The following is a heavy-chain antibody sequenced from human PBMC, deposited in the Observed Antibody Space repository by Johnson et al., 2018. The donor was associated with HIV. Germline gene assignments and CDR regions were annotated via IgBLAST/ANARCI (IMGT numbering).Heavy chain of an antibody. CDR1: GFTFSDYY. J-gene: IGHJ3*02. V-gene: IGHV3-11*01. CDR2: ISSSGTTI. CDR3: ARDSVAARGGIDAFDI. D-gene: IGHD6-6*01. Sequence: QVQLVESGGGLVKPGGSLRLSCAASGFTFSDYYMSWIRQAPGKGLEWVSYISSSGTTIYYAASVTGRFTISRDNAKKSLYLQMNSLRAEDTALYYCARDSVAARGGIDAFDIWGQGTMVTVSS.